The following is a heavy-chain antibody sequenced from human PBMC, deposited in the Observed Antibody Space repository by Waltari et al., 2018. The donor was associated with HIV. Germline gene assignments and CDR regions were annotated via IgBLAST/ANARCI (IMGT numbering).Heavy chain of an antibody. CDR1: GFTINNAW. CDR3: TTGDIVVVTDY. Sequence: EVRLVAAGGGVVQRGASVGPSCAVSGFTINNAWMSWVRQAPGKGLEWVGRVKSETDGGTTDYAAPVKGRFTISRDDSKNTLYLQMNSLKTEDTAVYYCTTGDIVVVTDYWGQGTLVTVSS. D-gene: IGHD2-21*02. V-gene: IGHV3-15*01. CDR2: VKSETDGGTT. J-gene: IGHJ4*02.